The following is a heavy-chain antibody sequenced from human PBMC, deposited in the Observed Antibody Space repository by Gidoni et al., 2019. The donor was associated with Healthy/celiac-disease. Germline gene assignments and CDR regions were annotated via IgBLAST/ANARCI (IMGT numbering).Heavy chain of an antibody. CDR2: IKHSGSP. D-gene: IGHD1-1*01. CDR3: ARARALPAPTPPHYFDY. V-gene: IGHV4-34*01. CDR1: GGSFSGYY. Sequence: QVQLQQWGAGLLKPSETLSLTCAVYGGSFSGYYWSWVRRPPGKGLQWSGEIKHSGSPNYNPSLKSRVTISVDTSKNQFSLKLSSVTAADTAVYYCARARALPAPTPPHYFDYWGQGTLVTVSS. J-gene: IGHJ4*02.